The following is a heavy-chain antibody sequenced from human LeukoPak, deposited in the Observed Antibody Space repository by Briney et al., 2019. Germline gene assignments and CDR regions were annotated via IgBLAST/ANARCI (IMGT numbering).Heavy chain of an antibody. CDR2: ISGSGGST. Sequence: GGSLRLSCAASGFTFSSYGMSWVRQAPGEGLEWVSAISGSGGSTYYAGSVKGRFTISRDNSKNTLYLQMNSLRAEDTAVYYCAKDRITMVRGVMRYWGQGTLVTVSS. V-gene: IGHV3-23*01. CDR3: AKDRITMVRGVMRY. D-gene: IGHD3-10*01. CDR1: GFTFSSYG. J-gene: IGHJ4*02.